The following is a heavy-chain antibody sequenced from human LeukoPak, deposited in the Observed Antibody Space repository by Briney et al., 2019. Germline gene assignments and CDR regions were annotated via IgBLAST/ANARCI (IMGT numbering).Heavy chain of an antibody. CDR1: GGSISSGSYY. V-gene: IGHV4-61*01. D-gene: IGHD3-10*01. CDR3: ARTTMVRGTYYMDV. J-gene: IGHJ6*03. CDR2: IYYSGYT. Sequence: SETLSLTCTVSGGSISSGSYYWSWIRQPPGKGLEWIGCIYYSGYTNYKSSLKSRVTISVDTSKNQFSLKLSSVTAADTAVYYCARTTMVRGTYYMDVWGKGTTVTVSS.